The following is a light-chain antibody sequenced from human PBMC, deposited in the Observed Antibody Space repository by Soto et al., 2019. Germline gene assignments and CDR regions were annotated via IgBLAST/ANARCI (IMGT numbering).Light chain of an antibody. CDR3: QDYGSSRT. V-gene: IGKV3-20*01. Sequence: EVVLTQSPGTLSLSPGERATLSCRASQSVSSSYLAWYQQRPGQAPRLLIYGASNRATGIPDRFSGSGSGTDFTLTISRLEPEDFAVYYCQDYGSSRTFGEGTKV. CDR2: GAS. J-gene: IGKJ1*01. CDR1: QSVSSSY.